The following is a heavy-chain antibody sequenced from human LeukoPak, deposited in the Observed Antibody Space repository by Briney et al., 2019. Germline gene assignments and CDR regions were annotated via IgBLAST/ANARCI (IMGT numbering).Heavy chain of an antibody. CDR3: ARAPGDYDSSGYYDY. Sequence: PGRSLRLSCAASGFTFSSYGMHWVRQAPGKGLEWVAVIWYDGSNKYYADSVKGRFTISRDNSKNTLYLQMNSLRAEDTAVYYCARAPGDYDSSGYYDYWGQGTLVTVSS. J-gene: IGHJ4*02. D-gene: IGHD3-22*01. CDR1: GFTFSSYG. CDR2: IWYDGSNK. V-gene: IGHV3-30*19.